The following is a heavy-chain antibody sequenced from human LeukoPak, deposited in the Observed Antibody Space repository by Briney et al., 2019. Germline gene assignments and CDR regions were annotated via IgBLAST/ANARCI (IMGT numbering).Heavy chain of an antibody. D-gene: IGHD4-17*01. CDR1: GYTFTSYD. V-gene: IGHV1-8*01. CDR3: ARGEVHDYGDYVDYYYYYMDV. CDR2: MNPNSGNT. J-gene: IGHJ6*03. Sequence: ASVKVSCKASGYTFTSYDINWVRQATGQGLEWMGWMNPNSGNTGYAQKFQGRVTMTRNTSISTAYMELSSLRSEDTAVYYCARGEVHDYGDYVDYYYYYMDVWGKGTTVTVSS.